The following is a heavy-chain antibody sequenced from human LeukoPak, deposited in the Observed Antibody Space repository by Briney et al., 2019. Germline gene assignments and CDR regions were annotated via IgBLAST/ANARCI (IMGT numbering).Heavy chain of an antibody. V-gene: IGHV3-23*01. CDR2: ISDSGGST. CDR3: AKEWSYYGSGSYGNNWFDP. J-gene: IGHJ5*02. Sequence: GGSLRLSCAASGFTFSSYAMSWVRQAPGKGLEWVSAISDSGGSTYYADSVKGRFTISRDNSKNTLYLQMNRLRAEDTAVYYCAKEWSYYGSGSYGNNWFDPWGQGTLVTVSS. CDR1: GFTFSSYA. D-gene: IGHD3-10*01.